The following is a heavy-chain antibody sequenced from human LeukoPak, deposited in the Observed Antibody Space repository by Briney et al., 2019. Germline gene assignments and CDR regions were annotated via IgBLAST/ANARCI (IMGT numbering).Heavy chain of an antibody. CDR1: GYTFTSYD. V-gene: IGHV1-8*01. Sequence: ASVKVSCKASGYTFTSYDINWVRQATGQGLEWMGWMNPNSGNTGYAQKFQGRVTMTRNTSISTAYMELSSLRSEDTAVYYCARAPRIPGITGTTNGWFDPWGQGTLVTVSS. CDR2: MNPNSGNT. CDR3: ARAPRIPGITGTTNGWFDP. J-gene: IGHJ5*02. D-gene: IGHD1-7*01.